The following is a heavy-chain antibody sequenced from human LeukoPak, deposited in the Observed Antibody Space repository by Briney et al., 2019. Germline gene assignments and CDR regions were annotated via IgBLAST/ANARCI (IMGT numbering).Heavy chain of an antibody. CDR3: ADRGWYFDYFDY. CDR1: GFTVSSNY. Sequence: GGSLRLSCAASGFTVSSNYMSWVRQAPGKGLEWVSVIYSGGSTYYADSVKGRFTISRDNSKNTLYLQMNSLRAEDTAVYYCADRGWYFDYFDYWGQGTLVTVSS. CDR2: IYSGGST. V-gene: IGHV3-66*01. D-gene: IGHD6-19*01. J-gene: IGHJ4*02.